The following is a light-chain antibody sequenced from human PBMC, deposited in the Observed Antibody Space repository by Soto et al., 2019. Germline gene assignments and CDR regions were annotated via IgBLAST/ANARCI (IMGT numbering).Light chain of an antibody. CDR2: NAS. J-gene: IGKJ2*01. V-gene: IGKV3-11*01. CDR3: QLRGDRPPFT. Sequence: EIVLTQSPATLSLSPGERATLSCRASQSVISSLAWYQQKSGQAPRLLIYNASNRATGIPARFSGSGSGTDFTLTISSLEPEDYGVYYCQLRGDRPPFTFGQGTRLEI. CDR1: QSVISS.